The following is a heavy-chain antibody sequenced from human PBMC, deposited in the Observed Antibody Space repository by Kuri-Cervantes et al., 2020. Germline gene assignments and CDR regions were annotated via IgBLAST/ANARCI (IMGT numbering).Heavy chain of an antibody. V-gene: IGHV1-8*02. CDR3: ARGEGDCSGGSCYSGAFDI. CDR2: MNPNSGNT. D-gene: IGHD2-15*01. CDR1: GYTFTGYY. J-gene: IGHJ3*02. Sequence: ASVKVSCKASGYTFTGYYMHWVRQAPGQGLEWMGWMNPNSGNTGYAQKFQGRVTMTRNTSISTAYMELSSLRSDDTAVYYCARGEGDCSGGSCYSGAFDIWGQGTRVTVSS.